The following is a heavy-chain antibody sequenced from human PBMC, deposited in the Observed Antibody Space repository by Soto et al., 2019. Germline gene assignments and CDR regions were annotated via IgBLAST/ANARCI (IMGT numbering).Heavy chain of an antibody. J-gene: IGHJ4*02. CDR1: GFTFSSYS. V-gene: IGHV3-21*01. CDR2: ISSSSSYI. D-gene: IGHD3-22*01. Sequence: PGGSLRLSCAASGFTFSSYSMNWVRQAPGKGLEWVSSISSSSSYIYYADSVKGRFTISRDNAKNSLYLQMNSLRAEDTAVYYCARDKYFVSSGSSTPFDNWAQEALLTISS. CDR3: ARDKYFVSSGSSTPFDN.